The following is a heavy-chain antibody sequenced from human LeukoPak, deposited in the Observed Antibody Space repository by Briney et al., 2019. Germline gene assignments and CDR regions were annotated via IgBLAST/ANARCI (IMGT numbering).Heavy chain of an antibody. CDR2: INHSGST. Sequence: SETLSLTCAVYGGSFSGYYWSWIRQPPGKGLEWSGEINHSGSTNYNPSLKSRVTISVDTSKNQFSLKLSSVTAADTAVYYCARGTSSGWYPNWFDPWGQGTLVTVSS. CDR3: ARGTSSGWYPNWFDP. D-gene: IGHD6-19*01. J-gene: IGHJ5*02. CDR1: GGSFSGYY. V-gene: IGHV4-34*01.